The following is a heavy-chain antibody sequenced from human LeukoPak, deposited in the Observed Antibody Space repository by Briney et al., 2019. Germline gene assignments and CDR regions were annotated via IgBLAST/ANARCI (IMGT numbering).Heavy chain of an antibody. V-gene: IGHV5-51*01. CDR2: IYPGDSDT. D-gene: IGHD2-21*01. CDR1: GYSFTSYW. J-gene: IGHJ4*02. CDR3: ARRYRNLFHEYFDY. Sequence: GESLRISCKGSGYSFTSYWIGWVRQMPGKGLEWMGIIYPGDSDTRYSPSFQGQVTISADKSISTAYLLWSSLKASDTAMYYCARRYRNLFHEYFDYWGQGTLVTVSS.